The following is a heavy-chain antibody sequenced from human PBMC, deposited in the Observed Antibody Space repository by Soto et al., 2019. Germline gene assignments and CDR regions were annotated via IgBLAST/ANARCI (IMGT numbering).Heavy chain of an antibody. CDR2: ITGTGGDT. CDR3: ARIRGYWYGLDV. Sequence: EVQLLESGGGLVQPGGSLRLSCAASGFPLSTYGMSWVRQAPGKGLEWVSSITGTGGDTYYADSVKGRFTSSRDNSNNMLYLQMNSXXXEDTAVYYCARIRGYWYGLDVWGQGTTITVSS. J-gene: IGHJ6*02. CDR1: GFPLSTYG. V-gene: IGHV3-23*01.